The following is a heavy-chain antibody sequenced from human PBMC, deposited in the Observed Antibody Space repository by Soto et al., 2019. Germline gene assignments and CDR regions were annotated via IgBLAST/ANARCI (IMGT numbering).Heavy chain of an antibody. J-gene: IGHJ4*02. Sequence: EVPLVESGGGLVEPGGSIRLSCVASGFTFTKAYMTWVRQAPGKGLEWVGRIKGSHAGGTTDYATSVKGRFTISRDESKNTLYLQMNSLKTEETFVYYCATEGGYPGSNFYGAYWGQGTLVTVSS. V-gene: IGHV3-15*01. CDR3: ATEGGYPGSNFYGAY. CDR2: IKGSHAGGTT. CDR1: GFTFTKAY. D-gene: IGHD1-26*01.